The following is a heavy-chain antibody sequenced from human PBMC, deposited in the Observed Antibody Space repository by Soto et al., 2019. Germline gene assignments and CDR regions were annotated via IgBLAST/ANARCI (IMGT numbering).Heavy chain of an antibody. CDR3: ARDLGGIAVAGTLAFDI. V-gene: IGHV1-8*01. D-gene: IGHD6-19*01. CDR2: INPNSGST. Sequence: GASVKVSCKASGYTFTSYDINWVRQATGQGLEWMGLINPNSGSTSYAQKFQGRVTMTRNTSISTVYMELSSLRSEDTAVYYCARDLGGIAVAGTLAFDIWGQGTMVTVSS. J-gene: IGHJ3*02. CDR1: GYTFTSYD.